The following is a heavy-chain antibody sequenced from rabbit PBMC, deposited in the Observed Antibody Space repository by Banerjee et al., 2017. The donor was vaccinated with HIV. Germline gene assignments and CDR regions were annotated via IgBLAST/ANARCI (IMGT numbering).Heavy chain of an antibody. CDR2: IYTGSGGT. V-gene: IGHV1S43*01. CDR1: GFSFSSYY. J-gene: IGHJ4*01. CDR3: ASSGVAGYDYTTTGYFKL. D-gene: IGHD6-1*01. Sequence: QQQLVESGGGLVKPGASLTLTCTASGFSFSSYYMSWVRQAPGKGLEWIGCIYTGSGGTWYASWVNGRFTISRSTSLNTVDLKMTSLTAADTATYFCASSGVAGYDYTTTGYFKLWGQGTLVTVS.